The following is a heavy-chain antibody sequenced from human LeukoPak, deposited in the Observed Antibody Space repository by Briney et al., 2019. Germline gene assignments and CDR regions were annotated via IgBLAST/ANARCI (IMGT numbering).Heavy chain of an antibody. CDR2: IHPSTGNP. CDR1: GYTFTNYA. Sequence: ASVKVSCKASGYTFTNYAMNWVRQAPGQGLEWMGWIHPSTGNPTYAQAFTGRFVFSLDTSVSTTYLQISSLKTEDTAVYYCARAYQRLGQLSLPDYWGQGTPVTVSS. J-gene: IGHJ4*02. CDR3: ARAYQRLGQLSLPDY. D-gene: IGHD3-16*02. V-gene: IGHV7-4-1*02.